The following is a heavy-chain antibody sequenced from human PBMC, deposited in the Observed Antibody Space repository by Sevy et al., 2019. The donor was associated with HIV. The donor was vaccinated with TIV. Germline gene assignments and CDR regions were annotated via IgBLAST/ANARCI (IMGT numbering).Heavy chain of an antibody. D-gene: IGHD3-22*01. V-gene: IGHV3-15*01. CDR2: IKSKTDGGTT. CDR3: TTATYYYDSSGYSGNY. CDR1: GFTFSNAW. Sequence: GGSLRLSCAASGFTFSNAWMSWVRQAPGKGLEWVGRIKSKTDGGTTDYAAPVKGRFTISRDDSKNTLYLQMNSLKTEETAVYYCTTATYYYDSSGYSGNYWGQGTLVTVSS. J-gene: IGHJ4*02.